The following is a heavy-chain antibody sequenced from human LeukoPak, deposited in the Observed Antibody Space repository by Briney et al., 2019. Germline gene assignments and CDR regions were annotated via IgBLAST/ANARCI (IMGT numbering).Heavy chain of an antibody. V-gene: IGHV3-15*01. CDR3: TTDIGYSSSWYYFDY. CDR1: GFTFSNAW. J-gene: IGHJ4*02. Sequence: PGGSLRLSCAASGFTFSNAWMSWVRQAPGKGLEWVGRIKSKTDSGTTDYAAPVKGRFTISRDDSKNTLYLQMNSLKTEDTAVYYCTTDIGYSSSWYYFDYWGQGTLVTVSS. CDR2: IKSKTDSGTT. D-gene: IGHD6-13*01.